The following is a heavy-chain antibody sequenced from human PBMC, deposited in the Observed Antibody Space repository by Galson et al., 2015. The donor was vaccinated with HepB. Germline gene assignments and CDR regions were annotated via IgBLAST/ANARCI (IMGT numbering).Heavy chain of an antibody. J-gene: IGHJ4*02. CDR1: GFTFSDYT. V-gene: IGHV3-30-3*01. Sequence: SLRLSCAVSGFTFSDYTMHWVRQAPGKGLEWVAVIAYDGSRKYYPDSVKGRFTISRDNSRNTLYLQMNGLRAEDTAVYYCASSVTSSWRCFDYWGQGTLVTVSS. CDR3: ASSVTSSWRCFDY. D-gene: IGHD6-13*01. CDR2: IAYDGSRK.